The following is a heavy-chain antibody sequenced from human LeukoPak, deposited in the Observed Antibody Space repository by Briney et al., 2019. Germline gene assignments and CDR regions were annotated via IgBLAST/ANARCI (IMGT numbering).Heavy chain of an antibody. CDR1: GYTFTSYD. J-gene: IGHJ5*02. V-gene: IGHV1-8*03. CDR3: ARAREVVGATRGWFDP. CDR2: MNPNSGNT. D-gene: IGHD1-26*01. Sequence: ASVKVSCKASGYTFTSYDINWVRQATGQGLEWMGWMNPNSGNTGYAQKFQGRVTITRNTSISTAYMELSSLRSEDTAVYDCARAREVVGATRGWFDPWGQGTLVTVSS.